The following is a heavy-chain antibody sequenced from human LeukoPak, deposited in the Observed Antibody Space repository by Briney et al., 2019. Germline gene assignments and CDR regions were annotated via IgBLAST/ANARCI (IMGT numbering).Heavy chain of an antibody. CDR1: GFTFSSYG. J-gene: IGHJ4*02. Sequence: PGGSLRLSCAASGFTFSSYGMHWVRQAPGKGLEWVAVISYDGSNKYYADSAKGRFTISRDNSKNTLYLQMNSLRAEDTAVYYCATSIDYWGQGTLVTVSS. V-gene: IGHV3-30*03. CDR3: ATSIDY. CDR2: ISYDGSNK.